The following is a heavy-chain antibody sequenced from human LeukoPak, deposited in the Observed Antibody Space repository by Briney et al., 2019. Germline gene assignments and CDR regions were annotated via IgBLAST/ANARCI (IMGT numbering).Heavy chain of an antibody. CDR2: MYPGDSDT. CDR1: GYSFSTYW. D-gene: IGHD5-24*01. CDR3: ARRDGYNMGAFDI. J-gene: IGHJ3*02. V-gene: IGHV5-51*01. Sequence: GESLKISCRGSGYSFSTYWVGWVRQMPGKGLEWMWIMYPGDSDTRYSPSFQGQFTISADKSISTAYLQWSSLKASDTAMYYCARRDGYNMGAFDICGQGTMVTVSS.